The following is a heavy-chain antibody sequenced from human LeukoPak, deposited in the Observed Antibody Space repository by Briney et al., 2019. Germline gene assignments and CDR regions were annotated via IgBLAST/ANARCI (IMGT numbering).Heavy chain of an antibody. J-gene: IGHJ5*02. D-gene: IGHD1-20*01. CDR1: GYTFTASY. Sequence: ASVKVSCKASGYTFTASYIQWVRHAPGQGLGWMGWLNANSGGTSCAQKFQGRVTMTRDTSTTTAYMELRSLRSDDTATYYCTAGTATITAPGPDWFDPWGQGTLVTVSS. CDR3: TAGTATITAPGPDWFDP. V-gene: IGHV1-2*02. CDR2: LNANSGGT.